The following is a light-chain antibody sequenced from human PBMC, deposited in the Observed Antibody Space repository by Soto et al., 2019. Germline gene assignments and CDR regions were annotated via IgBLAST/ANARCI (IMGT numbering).Light chain of an antibody. CDR1: SSNIGSNY. V-gene: IGLV1-47*01. Sequence: HSVLTQPPSASGTPGQRVTISCSGSSSNIGSNYVYWYHQLPGTAPKLVIYRNNQRPSGVPDRISGSKSGTSASLAISGLRSEDEADYYCAAWDDSLSGPVFGGGTKLTVL. CDR2: RNN. J-gene: IGLJ3*02. CDR3: AAWDDSLSGPV.